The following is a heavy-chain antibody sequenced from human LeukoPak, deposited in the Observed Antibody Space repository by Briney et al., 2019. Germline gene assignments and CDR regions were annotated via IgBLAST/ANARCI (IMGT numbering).Heavy chain of an antibody. Sequence: GGSLRLSCAASGFTFSSYAMSWVRQAPGKGRQGVSAISGSGGSTYYADSVKGRFTISRDNSKNTLYLQMNSLRAEDTAVYYCAKDGYGSGSYMDYYFDYWGQGTLVTVSS. V-gene: IGHV3-23*01. CDR1: GFTFSSYA. J-gene: IGHJ4*02. CDR3: AKDGYGSGSYMDYYFDY. CDR2: ISGSGGST. D-gene: IGHD3-10*01.